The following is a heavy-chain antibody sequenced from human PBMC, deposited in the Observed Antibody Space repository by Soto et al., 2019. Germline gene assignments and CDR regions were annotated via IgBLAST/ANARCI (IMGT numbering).Heavy chain of an antibody. Sequence: GASVKVSCKASGFTFTSSAVQWVRQARGQRLEWIGWIVVGSGNTNYAQKFQERVTITRDMSTSTAYMELSSLRSEDTAVYYCAATSWGGYSYAESAFDIWGQGTMVTVSS. V-gene: IGHV1-58*01. CDR2: IVVGSGNT. J-gene: IGHJ3*02. CDR1: GFTFTSSA. D-gene: IGHD5-18*01. CDR3: AATSWGGYSYAESAFDI.